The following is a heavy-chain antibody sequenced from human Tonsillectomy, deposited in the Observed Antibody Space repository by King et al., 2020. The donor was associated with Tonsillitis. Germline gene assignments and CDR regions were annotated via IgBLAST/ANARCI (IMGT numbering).Heavy chain of an antibody. CDR1: GGSVSSYY. Sequence: VPLQESGPGQVKPSETLSLTCYVAGGSVSSYYWNWIRQPPGKGLEWIGYVHHSGSTNYNPSLKSRVTISVDTSKNHFSLKLTSVTAADTAVYYCAREGVVNFRWFDPWGQGTLVTVSS. V-gene: IGHV4-59*02. J-gene: IGHJ5*02. CDR2: VHHSGST. D-gene: IGHD3-3*01. CDR3: AREGVVNFRWFDP.